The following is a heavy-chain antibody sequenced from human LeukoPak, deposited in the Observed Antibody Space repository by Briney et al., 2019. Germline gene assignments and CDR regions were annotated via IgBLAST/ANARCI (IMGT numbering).Heavy chain of an antibody. CDR1: GFTFSSYA. Sequence: GGSLRLSCAASGFTFSSYAMSWVRQAPGKGLEWVSSISGSDGSTYYADSVKGRFTISRDNSKNTLYLQMNSLRAEDTAVYYCAKVGKVGATTWVDYWGQGTLVTVSS. D-gene: IGHD1-26*01. CDR3: AKVGKVGATTWVDY. CDR2: ISGSDGST. V-gene: IGHV3-23*01. J-gene: IGHJ4*02.